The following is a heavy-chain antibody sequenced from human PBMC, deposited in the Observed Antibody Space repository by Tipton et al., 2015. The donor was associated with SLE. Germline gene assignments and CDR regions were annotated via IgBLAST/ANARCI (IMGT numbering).Heavy chain of an antibody. D-gene: IGHD2-8*01. CDR2: ISYGGAT. CDR1: GGSIGSNY. Sequence: TLSLTCTVSGGSIGSNYWIWIRQPPGKGLEWIGYISYGGATSYNPSLKSRVTMSVDTAKKQFSLKLTSVTAADTAVYYCARGMLTWRGAIVGVDVWGQGTTVNVSS. V-gene: IGHV4-59*08. J-gene: IGHJ6*02. CDR3: ARGMLTWRGAIVGVDV.